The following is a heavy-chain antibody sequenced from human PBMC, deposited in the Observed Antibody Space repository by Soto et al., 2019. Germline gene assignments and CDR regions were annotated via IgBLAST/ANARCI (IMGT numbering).Heavy chain of an antibody. CDR1: GFTFSSYG. J-gene: IGHJ4*02. D-gene: IGHD6-19*01. CDR2: IWYDGSNK. Sequence: GGSLRLSCAASGFTFSSYGMHWVRQAPGKGLEWVAVIWYDGSNKYYADSVKGRFTISRDNSKNTLYLQMNSLRAEDTAVYYCARAPYSSAYYFDYWGQGTLVTSPQ. CDR3: ARAPYSSAYYFDY. V-gene: IGHV3-33*01.